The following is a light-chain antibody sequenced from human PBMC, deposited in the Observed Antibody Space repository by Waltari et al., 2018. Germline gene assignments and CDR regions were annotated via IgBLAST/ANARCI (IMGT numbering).Light chain of an antibody. J-gene: IGKJ3*01. CDR2: ATS. V-gene: IGKV3-15*01. CDR3: QHYSNWPL. Sequence: EIVMTQSPATLSVSPGERATLTCRDSQGVNSDLAWYQQKPGQAPRLLIYATSIRAAGIPARFSGGGSGTEFTLTISSLQSEDFAVYYCQHYSNWPLFGPGTKVDFK. CDR1: QGVNSD.